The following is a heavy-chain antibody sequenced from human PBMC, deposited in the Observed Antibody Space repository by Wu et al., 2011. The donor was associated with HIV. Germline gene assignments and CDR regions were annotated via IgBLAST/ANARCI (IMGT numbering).Heavy chain of an antibody. V-gene: IGHV1-69*15. CDR1: GGTFSSYA. Sequence: QVQLVQSGAEVKKPGSSVKVSCRTSGGTFSSYAVGWVRQAPGQGLEWMGRIIPMFGTVYYAQKFQGRVTMTADESTSTAYMELSSLRSEDTAVYYCARDSGTTGDWLFSDYWGHGTLVTVSS. D-gene: IGHD1-1*01. CDR2: IIPMFGTV. J-gene: IGHJ4*01. CDR3: ARDSGTTGDWLFSDY.